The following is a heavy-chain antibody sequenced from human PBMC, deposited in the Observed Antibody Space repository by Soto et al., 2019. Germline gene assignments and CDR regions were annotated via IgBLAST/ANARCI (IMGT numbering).Heavy chain of an antibody. CDR1: GGSFSGYY. D-gene: IGHD2-2*01. CDR3: ARGVYCSSTSCYDY. V-gene: IGHV4-34*01. Sequence: SETLSLTCAVYGGSFSGYYWSWIRQPLGKGLEWIGEINHSGSTNYNPSLKSRVTISVDTSKNQFSLKLSSVTAADTAVYYCARGVYCSSTSCYDYWGQGTLVTVSS. J-gene: IGHJ4*02. CDR2: INHSGST.